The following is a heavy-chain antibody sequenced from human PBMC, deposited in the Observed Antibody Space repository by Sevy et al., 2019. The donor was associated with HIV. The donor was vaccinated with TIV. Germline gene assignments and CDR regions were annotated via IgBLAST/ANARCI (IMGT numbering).Heavy chain of an antibody. CDR1: GASISSSGYY. J-gene: IGHJ4*02. D-gene: IGHD6-19*01. V-gene: IGHV4-39*01. CDR2: IRYTGET. Sequence: SETLSLTCTVSGASISSSGYYWGLIRQPPGKGLEWIASIRYTGETFYNPSLRSRVTISGDTSKNQFSLQLSSVTAADTAIYFCAGPILTYNSGWSYYDYWGQGTVVTVSS. CDR3: AGPILTYNSGWSYYDY.